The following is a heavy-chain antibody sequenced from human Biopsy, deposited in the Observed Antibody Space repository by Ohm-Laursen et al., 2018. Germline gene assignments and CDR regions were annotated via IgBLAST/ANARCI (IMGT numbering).Heavy chain of an antibody. V-gene: IGHV4-59*01. CDR3: ARDRIADCTATSCDNFGLDV. Sequence: SDTLSLTCTVSSASINLYYWGWIRQSPGKGLEWIGYINHSGHTNYNPSLKSRLTMSVDTSKNQFSLKLTSVTAADTAVYYCARDRIADCTATSCDNFGLDVWGQGTTVTVSS. CDR1: SASINLYY. J-gene: IGHJ6*02. D-gene: IGHD2-2*01. CDR2: INHSGHT.